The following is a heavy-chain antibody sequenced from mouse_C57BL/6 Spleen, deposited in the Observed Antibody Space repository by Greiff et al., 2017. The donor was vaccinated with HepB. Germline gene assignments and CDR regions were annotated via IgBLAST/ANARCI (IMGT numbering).Heavy chain of an antibody. CDR2: INYDGSST. CDR1: GFTFSDYY. CDR3: AREWYAMDY. J-gene: IGHJ4*01. Sequence: EVKLMESEGGLVQPGSSMKLSCTASGFTFSDYYMAWVRQVPEKGLEWVANINYDGSSTYYLDSLKSRFNISRDNAKNSLYLQMSSLKSEDTATYYCAREWYAMDYWGQGTSVTVSS. V-gene: IGHV5-16*01.